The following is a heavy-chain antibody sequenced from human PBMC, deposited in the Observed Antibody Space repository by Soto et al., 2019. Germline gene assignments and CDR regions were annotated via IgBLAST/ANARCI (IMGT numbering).Heavy chain of an antibody. Sequence: ASVKVSCNTSGYTFTSYGISWVRQAPGQGLEWMGWISGYNGNTNYAQKLQGRVTMTTDTSTTTAYMELRSLRSDDTAVYYCARGKFAVTAVDYWGQGSLVTVSS. V-gene: IGHV1-18*01. D-gene: IGHD4-17*01. CDR2: ISGYNGNT. J-gene: IGHJ4*02. CDR1: GYTFTSYG. CDR3: ARGKFAVTAVDY.